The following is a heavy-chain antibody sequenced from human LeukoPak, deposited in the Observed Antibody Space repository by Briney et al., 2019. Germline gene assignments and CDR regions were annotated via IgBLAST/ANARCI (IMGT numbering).Heavy chain of an antibody. CDR3: ARVLLSQYYFDY. V-gene: IGHV4-30-2*01. D-gene: IGHD3-10*01. Sequence: SQTLSLTCAVSGGSISSGGYSWSWIRQPPGKGLEWTGYIYHSGSTYYNPSLKSRVTISVDRSKNQFSLKLSSVTAADTAVYYCARVLLSQYYFDYWGQGTLVTVSS. CDR2: IYHSGST. J-gene: IGHJ4*02. CDR1: GGSISSGGYS.